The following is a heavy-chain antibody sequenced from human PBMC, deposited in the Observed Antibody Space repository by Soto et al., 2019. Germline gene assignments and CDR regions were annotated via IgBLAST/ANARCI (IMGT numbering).Heavy chain of an antibody. J-gene: IGHJ4*02. Sequence: SETLSLTCAVSGGSISSGGYSWSWMRQPPGKGLEWIGYMYHSGSTYYNPSLKSRVTISIDRSKKKLSLKLSSVTAADTAVYYCARVPDYWGQGILVTVSS. CDR3: ARVPDY. V-gene: IGHV4-30-2*01. CDR1: GGSISSGGYS. CDR2: MYHSGST. D-gene: IGHD2-2*01.